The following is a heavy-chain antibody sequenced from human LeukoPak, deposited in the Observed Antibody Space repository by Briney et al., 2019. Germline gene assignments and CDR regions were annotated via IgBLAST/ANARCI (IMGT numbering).Heavy chain of an antibody. CDR3: AAQPCINGICYLDY. D-gene: IGHD2-8*01. CDR1: GFTFSDHA. V-gene: IGHV3-30*04. CDR2: ISYHARDQ. J-gene: IGHJ4*02. Sequence: GGSLRLSCTASGFTFSDHAMHWVRQAPGKGLEWVTVISYHARDQFYADSVKGRFTVSRDNSRNILYLQMNSLRVKDSAVYYCAAQPCINGICYLDYWGQGALVTVSS.